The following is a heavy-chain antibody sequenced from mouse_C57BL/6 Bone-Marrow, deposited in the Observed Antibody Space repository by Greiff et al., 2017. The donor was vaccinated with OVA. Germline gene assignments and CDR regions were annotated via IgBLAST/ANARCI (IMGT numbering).Heavy chain of an antibody. Sequence: EVKLVESGGGLVKPGGSLKLSCAASGFTFSDYGMHWVRQAPEKGLEWVAYISSGSSTIYYADTVKGRFTISRDNAKNTLFLQMTSLRSEDTAMYYCARPRPPYYGSLYFDYWGQGTTLTVSS. D-gene: IGHD1-1*01. CDR1: GFTFSDYG. CDR2: ISSGSSTI. J-gene: IGHJ2*01. CDR3: ARPRPPYYGSLYFDY. V-gene: IGHV5-17*01.